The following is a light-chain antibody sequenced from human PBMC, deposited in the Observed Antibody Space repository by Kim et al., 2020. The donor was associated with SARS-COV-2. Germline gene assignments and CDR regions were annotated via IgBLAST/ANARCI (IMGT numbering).Light chain of an antibody. CDR2: GKN. CDR3: NSRDSSGNHP. CDR1: SLRTYY. Sequence: SSELTQDPAVSVALGQTVRITCQGDSLRTYYASWYQQKPGQAPVLVIYGKNNRPSGIPDRFSGSSAGNTASLTIPGAQAEDEADYYCNSRDSSGNHPFGGGTQLTVL. J-gene: IGLJ2*01. V-gene: IGLV3-19*01.